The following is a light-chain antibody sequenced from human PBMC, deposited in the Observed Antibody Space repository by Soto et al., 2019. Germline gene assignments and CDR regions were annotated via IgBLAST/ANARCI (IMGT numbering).Light chain of an antibody. Sequence: QSVLTQPPSVSGAPGPRVTISCTGSSSNLGAGYDVHWYQQLPGAAPKLLIYGNNNRPTGVPDRFSGSKSYTSASLAITGLQAEDVSNYYFQSYDSSLSGYVLGTGTKLTVL. V-gene: IGLV1-40*01. CDR2: GNN. J-gene: IGLJ1*01. CDR3: QSYDSSLSGYV. CDR1: SSNLGAGYD.